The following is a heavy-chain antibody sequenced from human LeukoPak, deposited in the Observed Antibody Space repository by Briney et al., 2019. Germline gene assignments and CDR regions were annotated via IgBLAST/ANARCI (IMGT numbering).Heavy chain of an antibody. Sequence: SETLSLTCTVSGYSISTGYYWDWIRQPPGNGLEWIGTFYHGGSTYYNPSLKSRVTISVDTSKNQFSLNLTSVTAADTAVYYCARTPLLHGDARNYYMDVWGKGTTVTISS. V-gene: IGHV4-38-2*02. CDR3: ARTPLLHGDARNYYMDV. CDR1: GYSISTGYY. CDR2: FYHGGST. J-gene: IGHJ6*03. D-gene: IGHD4-17*01.